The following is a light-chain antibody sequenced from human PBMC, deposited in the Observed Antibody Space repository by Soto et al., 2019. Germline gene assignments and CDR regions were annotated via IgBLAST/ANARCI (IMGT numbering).Light chain of an antibody. V-gene: IGKV1-27*01. CDR3: KKYNTAPLT. J-gene: IGKJ4*01. Sequence: IQMTQSPSSLSASPGDSVTITCRASQDIGNFLAWYQQKPGTVAKLLIYGASTLQSGVPSRFSGSGSETNFTLTIASLQAEDAASYYRKKYNTAPLTFGGGTKVDIK. CDR1: QDIGNF. CDR2: GAS.